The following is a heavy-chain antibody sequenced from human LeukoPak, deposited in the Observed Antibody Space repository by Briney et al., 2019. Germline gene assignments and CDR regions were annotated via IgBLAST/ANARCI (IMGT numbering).Heavy chain of an antibody. CDR1: GLTFSSHW. CDR2: ITNDGSST. Sequence: GGSLRLSCAASGLTFSSHWMHWVRQAPGKGLVWVSRITNDGSSTTYADSVKGRFTISRDNAKNMLYLQMNSLRPEDTAVYYCAREPTYSSSLDYWGQGTLVTVSS. V-gene: IGHV3-74*01. D-gene: IGHD6-6*01. CDR3: AREPTYSSSLDY. J-gene: IGHJ4*02.